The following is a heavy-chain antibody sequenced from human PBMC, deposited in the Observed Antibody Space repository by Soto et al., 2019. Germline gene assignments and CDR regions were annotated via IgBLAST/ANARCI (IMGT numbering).Heavy chain of an antibody. D-gene: IGHD6-19*01. Sequence: GASVKVSCKASGGTFSSYAISWVRQAPGQGLEWMGWINPNSGGTNYAQKFQGWVTMTRDTSISTAYMELSRLRSDDTAVYYCARDKQWLVPSDYYYGMDVWGQGTTVTVSS. V-gene: IGHV1-2*04. CDR2: INPNSGGT. J-gene: IGHJ6*02. CDR1: GGTFSSYA. CDR3: ARDKQWLVPSDYYYGMDV.